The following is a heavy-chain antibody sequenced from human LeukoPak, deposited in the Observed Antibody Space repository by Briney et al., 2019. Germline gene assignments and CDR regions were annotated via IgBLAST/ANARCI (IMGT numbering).Heavy chain of an antibody. CDR1: GFTFSSYA. J-gene: IGHJ6*02. D-gene: IGHD4-17*01. Sequence: GGSLRLSCAASGFTFSSYAVSWVRQAPGKGLEWVSSMSGSGGSTYYADSVKGRFTISRDDSKNTLYLQMNSLRAEDTAVYYCARVRYGELDVWGQGTTVTVSS. CDR3: ARVRYGELDV. V-gene: IGHV3-23*01. CDR2: MSGSGGST.